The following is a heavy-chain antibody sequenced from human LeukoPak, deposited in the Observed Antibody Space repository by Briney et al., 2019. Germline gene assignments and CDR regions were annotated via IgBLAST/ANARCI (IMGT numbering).Heavy chain of an antibody. D-gene: IGHD1-1*01. CDR3: ARVGDWNDLVY. Sequence: KTSETLSLTCTVSGGSISPYYWSWPRQTPGKGLEWIVYILYSGTTTNYNPSLKSRVTISVDTSKNQFSLKLSSVTAADTAVYYCARVGDWNDLVYWGQGTLVTVSS. CDR1: GGSISPYY. CDR2: ILYSGTT. V-gene: IGHV4-59*01. J-gene: IGHJ4*02.